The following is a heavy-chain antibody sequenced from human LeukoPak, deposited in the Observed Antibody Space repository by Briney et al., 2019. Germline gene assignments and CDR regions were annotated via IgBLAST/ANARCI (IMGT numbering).Heavy chain of an antibody. CDR2: INPNSGGT. J-gene: IGHJ6*02. D-gene: IGHD1-26*01. CDR1: GYTFTGYY. Sequence: RASVKVSCKASGYTFTGYYMHWVRQAPGQGLEWMGWINPNSGGTNYAQKFQGRVTMTRDTSISTAYMELSRLRSDDTAVYYCARDRPLTGIVGATNYYYGMDVWGQGTTVTVSS. CDR3: ARDRPLTGIVGATNYYYGMDV. V-gene: IGHV1-2*02.